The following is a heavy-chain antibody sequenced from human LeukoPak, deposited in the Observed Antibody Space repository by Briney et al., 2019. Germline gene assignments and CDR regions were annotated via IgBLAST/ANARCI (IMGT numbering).Heavy chain of an antibody. CDR3: AKDPGYSSGWYDTPGGYYFDY. J-gene: IGHJ4*02. D-gene: IGHD6-19*01. Sequence: PGGSLRLSCAASGFTFSDYYMSWIRQAPGKGLEWVSYISSSGSTIYYADSVKGRFTISRDNAKNSLYLQMNSLRAEDTAVYYCAKDPGYSSGWYDTPGGYYFDYWGQGTLVTVSS. CDR1: GFTFSDYY. CDR2: ISSSGSTI. V-gene: IGHV3-11*04.